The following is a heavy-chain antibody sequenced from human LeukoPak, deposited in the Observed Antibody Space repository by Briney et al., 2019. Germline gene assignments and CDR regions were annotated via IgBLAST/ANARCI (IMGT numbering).Heavy chain of an antibody. Sequence: SETLSLTCTVSGGSISSYYWSWLRQPPGKGLEWIGYIYYSGSTNYNPSLKSRVTISVDTSKNQFSLKLSSVTAADTAVYYCASDALYSYCSSTSCYGPNDYWGQGTLVTVSS. D-gene: IGHD2-2*01. CDR3: ASDALYSYCSSTSCYGPNDY. CDR1: GGSISSYY. J-gene: IGHJ4*02. CDR2: IYYSGST. V-gene: IGHV4-59*01.